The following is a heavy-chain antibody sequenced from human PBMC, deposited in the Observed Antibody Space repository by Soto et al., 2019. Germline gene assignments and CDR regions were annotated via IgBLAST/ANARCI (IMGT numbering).Heavy chain of an antibody. CDR3: ARLPPNHSSGHHNWFDP. J-gene: IGHJ5*02. D-gene: IGHD3-22*01. V-gene: IGHV4-39*01. Sequence: LSLTCTVSGGSISSSSYYWGWIRQPPGKGLEWIGSIYYSGSTYYNPSLKSRVTISVDTSKNQFSLKLSSVTAADTAVYYCARLPPNHSSGHHNWFDPWGQGTLVTVSS. CDR2: IYYSGST. CDR1: GGSISSSSYY.